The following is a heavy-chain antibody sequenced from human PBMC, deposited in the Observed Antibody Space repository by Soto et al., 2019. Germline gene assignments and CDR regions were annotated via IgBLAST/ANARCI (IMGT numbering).Heavy chain of an antibody. V-gene: IGHV1-3*01. CDR3: ARRNSGYDIDY. CDR1: GYTFTIYA. D-gene: IGHD5-12*01. CDR2: INAGNGNT. Sequence: GASVKVSCKASGYTFTIYAMHWVRQAPGQRLEWMGWINAGNGNTKYSQKFQGRVTITRDTSASTAYMELSSLRSEDTAVYYCARRNSGYDIDYWGQGTLVTVSS. J-gene: IGHJ4*02.